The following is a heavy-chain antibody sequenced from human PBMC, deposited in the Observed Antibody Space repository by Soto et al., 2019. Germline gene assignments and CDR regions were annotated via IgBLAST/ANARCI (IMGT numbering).Heavy chain of an antibody. J-gene: IGHJ6*03. CDR1: GYTFTSYG. D-gene: IGHD2-2*01. CDR2: ISAYNGNT. Sequence: ASVKVSCKASGYTFTSYGISWVRQAPGQGLEWMGWISAYNGNTNYAQKLQCRVTMTTDTSTSTAYIELRSLRSDDTAVYYCARVPARVVVPAAMFYYYYMDVWGKGTTVTVSS. V-gene: IGHV1-18*01. CDR3: ARVPARVVVPAAMFYYYYMDV.